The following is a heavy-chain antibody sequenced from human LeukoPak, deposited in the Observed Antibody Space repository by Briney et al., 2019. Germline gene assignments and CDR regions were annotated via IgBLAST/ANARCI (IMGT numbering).Heavy chain of an antibody. CDR3: ARGGGYYAIDY. D-gene: IGHD1-26*01. CDR2: VYSDDTT. CDR1: GFTFSSYG. V-gene: IGHV3-53*01. J-gene: IGHJ4*02. Sequence: PGGSLRLSCAASGFTFSSYGMNWVRQAPGKGLEWVSVVYSDDTTYYADSVKGRFTISRDNSKNTLYLQMNNLRAEDTAVYYCARGGGYYAIDYWGQGTLVTVSS.